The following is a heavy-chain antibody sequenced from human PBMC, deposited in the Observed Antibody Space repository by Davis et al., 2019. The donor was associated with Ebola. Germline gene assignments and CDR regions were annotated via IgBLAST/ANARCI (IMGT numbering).Heavy chain of an antibody. CDR3: ARGGLTYYDFWSGYPYGMDV. CDR2: ISSSGSTI. J-gene: IGHJ6*02. V-gene: IGHV3-48*03. D-gene: IGHD3-3*01. CDR1: GFTFSSYE. Sequence: GGSLRLSCAASGFTFSSYEMNWVRQAPGKGLEWVSYISSSGSTIYYADSVKGRFTISRDNAKNSLYLQMNSLRAEDTAVYYCARGGLTYYDFWSGYPYGMDVWGQGTTVTVSS.